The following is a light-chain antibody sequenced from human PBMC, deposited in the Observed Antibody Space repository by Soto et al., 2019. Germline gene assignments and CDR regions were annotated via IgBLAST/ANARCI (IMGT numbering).Light chain of an antibody. CDR3: QQYNNWPLT. J-gene: IGKJ2*01. CDR2: GAS. V-gene: IGKV3-15*01. CDR1: QSVTSN. Sequence: EIVMTQSPATLSVSPGERATLSCRASQSVTSNLAWYQQKPGQAPRLLSYGASTRATGIPARFSGSGSGTEFTLTISSLQSEDSAVYYCQQYNNWPLTFGQGSKLEIK.